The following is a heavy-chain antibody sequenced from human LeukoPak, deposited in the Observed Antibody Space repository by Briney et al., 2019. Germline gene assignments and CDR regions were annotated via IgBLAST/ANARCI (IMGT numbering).Heavy chain of an antibody. CDR2: IIPIFGTA. D-gene: IGHD2-2*01. CDR3: ARAEYQLTRPYYYGMDV. V-gene: IGHV1-69*13. J-gene: IGHJ6*04. CDR1: GGTFIRYA. Sequence: SVNDSCKACGGTFIRYAMSWVRQAAGQGLEGMGGIIPIFGTANYARRFHGIVTITADDSTSTTYMELSSLRSENTAVYSCARAEYQLTRPYYYGMDVWGKGTTVTVSS.